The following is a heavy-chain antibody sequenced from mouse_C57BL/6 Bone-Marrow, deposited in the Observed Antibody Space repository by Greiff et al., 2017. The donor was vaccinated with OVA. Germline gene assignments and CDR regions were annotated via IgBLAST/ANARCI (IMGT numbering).Heavy chain of an antibody. CDR3: ARHGYYGSSYDWYFDV. D-gene: IGHD1-1*01. V-gene: IGHV5-2*01. CDR1: EYEFPSHD. CDR2: INSDGGST. Sequence: EVHLVESGGGLVQPGESLKLSCESNEYEFPSHDMSWVRKTPEKRLELVAAINSDGGSTYYPDTMERRFIISRDNTKKTLYLQMSSLRSEDTALYYCARHGYYGSSYDWYFDVWGTGTTVTVSS. J-gene: IGHJ1*03.